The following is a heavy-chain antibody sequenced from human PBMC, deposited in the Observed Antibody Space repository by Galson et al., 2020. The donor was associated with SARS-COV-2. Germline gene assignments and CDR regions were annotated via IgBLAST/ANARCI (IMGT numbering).Heavy chain of an antibody. V-gene: IGHV1-24*01. D-gene: IGHD1-26*01. CDR2: FDPEDGET. CDR3: ATDFAIVGATRFDY. J-gene: IGHJ4*02. Sequence: ASVKVSCKVSGYTLTELSMHWVRQAPGKGLEWMGGFDPEDGETIYAQKFQGRVTMTEDTSTDTAYMELSSLRSEDTAVYYCATDFAIVGATRFDYWGQGTLVTVSS. CDR1: GYTLTELS.